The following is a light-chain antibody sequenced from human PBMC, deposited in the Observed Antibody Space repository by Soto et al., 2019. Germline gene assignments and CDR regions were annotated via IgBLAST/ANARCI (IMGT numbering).Light chain of an antibody. J-gene: IGKJ5*01. CDR3: QQANSFPIT. V-gene: IGKV1-12*01. CDR1: QDISSW. Sequence: DIQMTQSPSSVSASVGDRVTITCRASQDISSWLAWYQQKPGKAPKLLIYAASSLQSGVPSRFSGRGSGTDFTLTISSLQPEDFATYYGQQANSFPITFGQGTRLEIK. CDR2: AAS.